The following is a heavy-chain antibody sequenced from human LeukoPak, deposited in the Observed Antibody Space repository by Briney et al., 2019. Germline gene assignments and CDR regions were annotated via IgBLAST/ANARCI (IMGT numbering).Heavy chain of an antibody. D-gene: IGHD5-12*01. Sequence: SETLSLTCAVYGGSFSGYYWSWIRQPPGKGLEWIGEINHSGSTNHNPSLKSRVTISVDTSKNQFSLKLSSVTAADTAVYYCVGDSGYDLVYFDLWGRGTLVTVSS. CDR1: GGSFSGYY. CDR2: INHSGST. CDR3: VGDSGYDLVYFDL. J-gene: IGHJ2*01. V-gene: IGHV4-34*01.